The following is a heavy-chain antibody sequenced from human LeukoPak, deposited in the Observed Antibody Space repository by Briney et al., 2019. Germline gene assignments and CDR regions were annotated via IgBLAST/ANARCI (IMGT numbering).Heavy chain of an antibody. D-gene: IGHD1-26*01. CDR1: GFTFSSHE. CDR3: AKDISSGSYRLLAVFDY. V-gene: IGHV3-9*01. CDR2: ISWNSGSI. J-gene: IGHJ4*02. Sequence: GGPLRLSCAASGFTFSSHEMNWVRQAPGKGLEWVSGISWNSGSIGYADSVKGRFTISRDNAKNSLYLQMNSLRAEDTALYYCAKDISSGSYRLLAVFDYWGQGTLVTVSS.